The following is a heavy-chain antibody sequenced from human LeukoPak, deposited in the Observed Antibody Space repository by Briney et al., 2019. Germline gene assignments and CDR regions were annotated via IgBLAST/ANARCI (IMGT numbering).Heavy chain of an antibody. Sequence: GGSLRLSCAASGFTFSSYSMNWVRQAPGKGLEWVSSTSSSSSYIYYADSVKGRFTISRDNAKNSLYLQMNSLRAEDTAVYYCARDTGYSYGMDYWGQGTLVTVSS. D-gene: IGHD5-18*01. CDR3: ARDTGYSYGMDY. CDR1: GFTFSSYS. J-gene: IGHJ4*02. CDR2: TSSSSSYI. V-gene: IGHV3-21*01.